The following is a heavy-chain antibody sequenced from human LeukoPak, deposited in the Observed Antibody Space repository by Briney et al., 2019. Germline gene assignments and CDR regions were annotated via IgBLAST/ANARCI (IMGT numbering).Heavy chain of an antibody. CDR1: GFTFDDYA. CDR2: ISWDGGST. D-gene: IGHD2-2*01. Sequence: GGSLRLSCAASGFTFDDYAMHWVRQAPGKGLEWVSLISWDGGSTYYADSVKGRFTISRDNSKNSLYLQMNSLRAEDTALYYCAKPGAGSTSCCHCDYMDVWGKGTTVTVSS. CDR3: AKPGAGSTSCCHCDYMDV. J-gene: IGHJ6*03. V-gene: IGHV3-43D*03.